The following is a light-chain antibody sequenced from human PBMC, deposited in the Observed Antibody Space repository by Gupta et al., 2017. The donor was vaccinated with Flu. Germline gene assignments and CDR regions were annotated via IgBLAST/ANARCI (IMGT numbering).Light chain of an antibody. Sequence: QAVVTQEPSLTVSPEGTVTPTCGSSTGTVTSGHYPYWFQQKPGQAPRTLIYDTSNKHSWTPARFSGSLLGGKAALTLSGAQPEDEAEYYCLLSSGGARVFGAGTKLTVL. CDR2: DTS. J-gene: IGLJ3*02. CDR1: TGTVTSGHY. CDR3: LLSSGGARV. V-gene: IGLV7-46*01.